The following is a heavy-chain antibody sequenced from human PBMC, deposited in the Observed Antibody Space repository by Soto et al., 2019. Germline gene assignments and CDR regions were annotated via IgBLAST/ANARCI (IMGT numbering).Heavy chain of an antibody. D-gene: IGHD1-26*01. CDR2: IIPSPART. CDR1: GGTFSNSP. J-gene: IGHJ4*02. CDR3: ARDQVGASSCDY. Sequence: QVQLVQSGAELRKPGPAVKLSCKASGGTFSNSPISWVRQIPGQGPEWMGRIIPSPARTIYSRKFRGRVTLTADKSTQTVYMTLSSLTTEDSGVYYCARDQVGASSCDYWGQGTRVTVSS. V-gene: IGHV1-69*08.